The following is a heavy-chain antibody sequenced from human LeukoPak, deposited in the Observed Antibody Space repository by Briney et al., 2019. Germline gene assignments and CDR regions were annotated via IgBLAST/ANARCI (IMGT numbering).Heavy chain of an antibody. D-gene: IGHD5-18*01. V-gene: IGHV1-24*01. Sequence: ASVKASCKVSGYTLTELSMHWVRQAPGKGLEWMGGFDPEDGETIYAQKFQGRVTMTEDTSTDTAYMELSSLRSEDTAVYYCATAIHCGYSYGCADYWGQGTLVTVSS. CDR3: ATAIHCGYSYGCADY. J-gene: IGHJ4*02. CDR1: GYTLTELS. CDR2: FDPEDGET.